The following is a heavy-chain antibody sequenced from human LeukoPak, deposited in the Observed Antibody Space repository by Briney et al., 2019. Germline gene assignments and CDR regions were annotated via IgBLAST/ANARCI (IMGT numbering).Heavy chain of an antibody. CDR1: GGTFSSYA. J-gene: IGHJ6*03. D-gene: IGHD6-19*01. CDR3: ARSDSQYSSTYYYYMDV. CDR2: IIPIFGTA. V-gene: IGHV1-69*05. Sequence: AVKVSCKASGGTFSSYAISWLRQAPGQGLEWMGRIIPIFGTANYAQKFQGRVTITTDEATSTAYMELSSLRSEDTAVYYCARSDSQYSSTYYYYMDVWGKGTTVTVSS.